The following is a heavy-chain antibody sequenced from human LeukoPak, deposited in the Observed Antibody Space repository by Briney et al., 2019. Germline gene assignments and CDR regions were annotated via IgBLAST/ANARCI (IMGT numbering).Heavy chain of an antibody. CDR1: GSSISSYY. CDR3: ARGDYSSSWYGWFDP. J-gene: IGHJ5*02. D-gene: IGHD6-13*01. V-gene: IGHV4-4*07. Sequence: SETLSLTCTVSGSSISSYYWSWIRQPAGKGLEWIGRIYTSGSTNYNPSLKSRVTMSVDTSKNQFSLKLSSVTAADTAVYYCARGDYSSSWYGWFDPWGQGTLVTVSS. CDR2: IYTSGST.